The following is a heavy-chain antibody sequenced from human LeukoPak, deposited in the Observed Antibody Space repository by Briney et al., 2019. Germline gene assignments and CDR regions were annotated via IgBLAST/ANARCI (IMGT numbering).Heavy chain of an antibody. D-gene: IGHD3-10*01. CDR2: ISGSGGRT. Sequence: GGSLRLSCAASGFTFSSFAMSWVRQAQGKGLEWVSAISGSGGRTYYADSVKGRFTIARDNSRNTLDVQMNSLRAEDTAVYHCARGGLIRGVIPGYYYYGLYVWGQGTTVTVSS. J-gene: IGHJ6*02. CDR1: GFTFSSFA. V-gene: IGHV3-23*01. CDR3: ARGGLIRGVIPGYYYYGLYV.